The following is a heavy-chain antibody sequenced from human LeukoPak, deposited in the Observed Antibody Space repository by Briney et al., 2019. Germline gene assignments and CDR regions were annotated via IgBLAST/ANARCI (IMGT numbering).Heavy chain of an antibody. CDR2: INHRGGT. Sequence: SETLSLTCAVHGGSLSDYSWNWIRQSPGKGLEWIGEINHRGGTNYNPSLKSRVTISMDRSKSQFSLNLSSVTAADTAVYYCARGEASVDSWGQGTLVTVSS. V-gene: IGHV4-34*01. J-gene: IGHJ4*02. CDR3: ARGEASVDS. CDR1: GGSLSDYS.